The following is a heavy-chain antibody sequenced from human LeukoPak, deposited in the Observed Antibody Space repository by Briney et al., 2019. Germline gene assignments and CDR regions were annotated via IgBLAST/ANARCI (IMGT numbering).Heavy chain of an antibody. D-gene: IGHD3-16*01. Sequence: SETLSLTCSVSGDSITSDRYWGWIRRTPGKGLEWLGTIYHSGTTQSNPSLKSRVTISVDTSKNQFSLTLNSVTAADTAVYYCARVITVRGVIFDYWGQGTLVTVSS. CDR1: GDSITSDRY. J-gene: IGHJ4*02. V-gene: IGHV4-38-2*02. CDR2: IYHSGTT. CDR3: ARVITVRGVIFDY.